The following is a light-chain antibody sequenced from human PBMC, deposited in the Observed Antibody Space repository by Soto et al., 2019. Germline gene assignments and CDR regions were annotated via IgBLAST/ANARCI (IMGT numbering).Light chain of an antibody. CDR2: QVS. CDR1: SSDLGGYNF. J-gene: IGLJ1*01. Sequence: LTQPASVSGSPGQSNTISCTGTSSDLGGYNFVSWYQHHPGKAPKLMIYQVSNRPSGVSNRFSGSKSGNTASLTISGLQAEDEADYYCCSYTSSSPYVFGTGTKVTVL. V-gene: IGLV2-14*01. CDR3: CSYTSSSPYV.